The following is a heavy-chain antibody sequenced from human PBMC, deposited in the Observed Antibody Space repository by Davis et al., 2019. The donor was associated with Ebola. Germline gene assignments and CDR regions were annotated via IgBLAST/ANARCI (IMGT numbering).Heavy chain of an antibody. Sequence: SETLSLTCTVSGGSFSSYYYSWIRQPPGKGLEWIGYIYYSGSTNYNPSLKSRVTISVDTSKNQFSLKLSSVTAADTAVYYCARDVSYWGQGTLVTVSS. CDR1: GGSFSSYY. V-gene: IGHV4-59*12. CDR3: ARDVSY. J-gene: IGHJ4*02. CDR2: IYYSGST. D-gene: IGHD3-16*01.